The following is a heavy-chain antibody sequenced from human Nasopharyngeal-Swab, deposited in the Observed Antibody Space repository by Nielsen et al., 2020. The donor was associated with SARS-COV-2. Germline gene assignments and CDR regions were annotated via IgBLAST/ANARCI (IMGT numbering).Heavy chain of an antibody. CDR1: GYTFTSYG. D-gene: IGHD3-3*01. CDR2: ISAYNGNT. J-gene: IGHJ6*02. Sequence: ASAKVSCKASGYTFTSYGISWVRQAPGQGLEWMGWISAYNGNTNYAQKFQGRVTMTTDTSTSTAYMALRSLRSDDTAVYYCARDLRITIFGVVTSYYYYYGMDVWGQGTTVTVSS. V-gene: IGHV1-18*01. CDR3: ARDLRITIFGVVTSYYYYYGMDV.